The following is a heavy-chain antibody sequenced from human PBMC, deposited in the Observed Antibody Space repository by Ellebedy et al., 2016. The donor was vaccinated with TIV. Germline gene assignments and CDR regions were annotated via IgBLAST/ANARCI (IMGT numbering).Heavy chain of an antibody. V-gene: IGHV3-30-3*01. CDR1: GFTFSTCA. CDR3: ARPDSEDNYMDV. J-gene: IGHJ6*03. CDR2: ISYDGSNK. Sequence: GGSLRLXCAASGFTFSTCAMHWVRQAPGKGLECVAVISYDGSNKYYADSVQGRFTISRDNSKNTLYLQMNSLRGEDTAVYYCARPDSEDNYMDVWGKGTAVTVSS.